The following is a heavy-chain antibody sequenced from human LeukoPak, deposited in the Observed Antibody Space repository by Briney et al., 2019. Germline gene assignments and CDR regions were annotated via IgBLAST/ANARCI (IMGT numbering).Heavy chain of an antibody. J-gene: IGHJ3*02. CDR1: GGSFSGYY. CDR3: AREKYQLLLRAFDI. D-gene: IGHD2-2*01. Sequence: PSETLSLTCAVYGGSFSGYYWSWIRQPPGKGLEWIGEINHSGSTNYNPSLKSRVTISVDTSKSQFSLKLSSVTAADTAVYYCAREKYQLLLRAFDIWGQGTMVTVSS. CDR2: INHSGST. V-gene: IGHV4-34*01.